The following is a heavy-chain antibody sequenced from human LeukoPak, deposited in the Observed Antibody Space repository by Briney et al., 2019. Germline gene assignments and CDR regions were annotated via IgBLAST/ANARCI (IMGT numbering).Heavy chain of an antibody. J-gene: IGHJ4*02. Sequence: GGSLRLSCAASGFTVSSNYMSWARQAPGKGLEWVSVIYSGGSTYYADSVKGRFTISRDNSKNTLYLQMNSLRAEDTAVYYCARAEYYDFWSGYYPYYFDYWGQGTLVTVSS. CDR1: GFTVSSNY. D-gene: IGHD3-3*01. CDR3: ARAEYYDFWSGYYPYYFDY. V-gene: IGHV3-66*02. CDR2: IYSGGST.